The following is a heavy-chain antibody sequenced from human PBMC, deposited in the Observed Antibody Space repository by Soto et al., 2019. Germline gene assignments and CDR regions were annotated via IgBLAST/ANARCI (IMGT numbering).Heavy chain of an antibody. J-gene: IGHJ5*02. CDR3: ARDRIQCSGGSCYSWFDP. Sequence: SETLSLTCTVSGGSISSYYWSWIRQPPGKGLEWIGYIYYSGSTNYNPSLKSRVTISVDTSKNQFSMKLSSVTAADTVVYYCARDRIQCSGGSCYSWFDPWGQGTLVTVSA. D-gene: IGHD2-15*01. CDR1: GGSISSYY. CDR2: IYYSGST. V-gene: IGHV4-59*01.